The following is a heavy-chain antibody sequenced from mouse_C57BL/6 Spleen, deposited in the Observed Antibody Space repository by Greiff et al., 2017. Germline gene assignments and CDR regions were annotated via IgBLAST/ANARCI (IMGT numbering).Heavy chain of an antibody. V-gene: IGHV1-39*01. Sequence: EVQLQQSGPELVKPGASVKISCKASGYSFTDYNMNWVKQSNGKSLEWIGVINPNYGATSYNQKFKGKATLTVDQSSSTAYMQLNRLTSEDSAVYYCASQRTPCYAMDYWGQGTSVTVSS. CDR1: GYSFTDYN. CDR3: ASQRTPCYAMDY. CDR2: INPNYGAT. J-gene: IGHJ4*01.